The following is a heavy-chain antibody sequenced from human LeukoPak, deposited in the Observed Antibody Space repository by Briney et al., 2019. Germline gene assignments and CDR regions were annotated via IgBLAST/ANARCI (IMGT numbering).Heavy chain of an antibody. CDR3: ASSSIAARPNYFDY. J-gene: IGHJ4*02. Sequence: SVKVSCKASGYSFTTYGISWVRQAPGQGLEWMGGIIPIFGTANYAQKFQGRVTITADESTSTAYMELSSLRSEDTAVYYCASSSIAARPNYFDYWGQGTLVTVSS. CDR2: IIPIFGTA. D-gene: IGHD6-6*01. V-gene: IGHV1-69*13. CDR1: GYSFTTYG.